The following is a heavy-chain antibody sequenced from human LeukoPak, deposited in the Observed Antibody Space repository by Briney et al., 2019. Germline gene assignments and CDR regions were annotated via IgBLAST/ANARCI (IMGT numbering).Heavy chain of an antibody. CDR1: GYTFTDYY. D-gene: IGHD6-19*01. CDR3: TRASVAGRRFDY. CDR2: INPSGGST. Sequence: ASVKVSCKVSGYTFTDYYMHWVRQAPGQGLEWMGIINPSGGSTTYAQKFQGRVTMTRDTSTGTVYMELSSLRSEDTAVYYCTRASVAGRRFDYWGQGTLVTVSS. V-gene: IGHV1-46*03. J-gene: IGHJ4*02.